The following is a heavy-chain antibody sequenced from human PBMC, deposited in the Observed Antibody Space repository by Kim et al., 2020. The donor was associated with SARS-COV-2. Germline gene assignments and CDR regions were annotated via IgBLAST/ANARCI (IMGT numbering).Heavy chain of an antibody. CDR1: GFTFSSYS. D-gene: IGHD5-18*01. CDR3: ANYLTIQLWSPFDY. J-gene: IGHJ4*02. CDR2: ISGSGGST. Sequence: GGSLRLSCAASGFTFSSYSMSWVRQAPGKGLEWVSAISGSGGSTYYADSVKGRFTISRDNSKNTLYLQMNSLRAEDTAVYYCANYLTIQLWSPFDYWGQGTLVTVSS. V-gene: IGHV3-23*01.